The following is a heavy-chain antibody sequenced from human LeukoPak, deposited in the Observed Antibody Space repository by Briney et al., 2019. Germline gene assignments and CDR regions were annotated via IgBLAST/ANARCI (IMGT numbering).Heavy chain of an antibody. CDR3: ARTVRDGYNFIAAFDI. V-gene: IGHV2-26*01. CDR1: GFSLSNARMG. J-gene: IGHJ3*02. D-gene: IGHD5-24*01. Sequence: ESGPVLVKPTETLTLTCTVSGFSLSNARMGVSWIRQPPGKALEWLAHIFSNDEKSYSTSLKSRLIISKDTSKSQVALTMTNMDPVDTATYYCARTVRDGYNFIAAFDIWGQGTMVTVSS. CDR2: IFSNDEK.